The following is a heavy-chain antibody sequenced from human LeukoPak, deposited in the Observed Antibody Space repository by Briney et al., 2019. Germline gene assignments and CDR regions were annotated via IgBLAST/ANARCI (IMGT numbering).Heavy chain of an antibody. V-gene: IGHV4-30-4*08. CDR2: IYTSGST. Sequence: PSQTLSLTCTVSGGSISSGDYYWSWIRQPPGKGLEWIGYIYTSGSTNYNPSLKSRVTMSVDTSKNQFSLKLSSVTAADTAVYYCARVGYYYDSSGYADYWGQGTLVTVSS. CDR3: ARVGYYYDSSGYADY. J-gene: IGHJ4*02. D-gene: IGHD3-22*01. CDR1: GGSISSGDYY.